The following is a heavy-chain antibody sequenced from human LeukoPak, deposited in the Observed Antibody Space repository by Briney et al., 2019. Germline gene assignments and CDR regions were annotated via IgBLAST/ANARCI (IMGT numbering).Heavy chain of an antibody. V-gene: IGHV3-11*01. CDR1: GFTFSDYY. Sequence: GGSLRLSCAASGFTFSDYYMSWIRQPPGKGLEWVSYISSSGSTIYYADSVKGRFTISRDNAKNSLYLQMNSLRAEDTAVYYCARDLQYSSGWYRDWGQGTLVTVSS. CDR2: ISSSGSTI. J-gene: IGHJ4*02. D-gene: IGHD6-19*01. CDR3: ARDLQYSSGWYRD.